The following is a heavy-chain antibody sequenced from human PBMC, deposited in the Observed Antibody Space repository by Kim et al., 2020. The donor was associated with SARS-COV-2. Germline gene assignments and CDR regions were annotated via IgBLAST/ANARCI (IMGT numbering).Heavy chain of an antibody. CDR2: ISDIGGSL. V-gene: IGHV3-23*01. Sequence: GGSLRLSCAASGFTFSRYSMAWVRQAPGKGLEWVSSISDIGGSLYYEDSVKGRSTISRDNSTNTMYLQMNSLRVEDTAIYYCAKGCTSCRTNWFDSWGQGTLVIVSS. D-gene: IGHD2-15*01. CDR3: AKGCTSCRTNWFDS. J-gene: IGHJ5*01. CDR1: GFTFSRYS.